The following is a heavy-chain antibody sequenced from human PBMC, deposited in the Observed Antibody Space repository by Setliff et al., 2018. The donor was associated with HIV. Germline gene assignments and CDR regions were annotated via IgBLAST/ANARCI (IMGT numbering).Heavy chain of an antibody. D-gene: IGHD3-16*01. CDR3: ASGGVDFVWGSYSPVPI. V-gene: IGHV4-61*02. Sequence: PSETLSLTCTVSGGSISSGSYFWNWIRQPAGKGLEWIGRIYSSGNTYYNPSLKSRVTISVDTSKNQFSLKLSSVTAADTAVYYCASGGVDFVWGSYSPVPIWGQGTMGTV. J-gene: IGHJ3*02. CDR2: IYSSGNT. CDR1: GGSISSGSYF.